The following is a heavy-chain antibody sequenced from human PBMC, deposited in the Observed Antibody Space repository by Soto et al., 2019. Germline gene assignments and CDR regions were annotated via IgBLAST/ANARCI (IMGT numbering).Heavy chain of an antibody. CDR3: ASVRGGYYYAMDV. J-gene: IGHJ6*02. V-gene: IGHV4-59*12. Sequence: SETLSLTCTVSGGSIIRYYWSWILQPPWKGLEWIGYLYNTGSTIYNPSLESRVTISVDKSKNQFSLKLSSVTAADTAVYYCASVRGGYYYAMDVWGQGTTVTVSS. D-gene: IGHD3-10*02. CDR1: GGSIIRYY. CDR2: LYNTGST.